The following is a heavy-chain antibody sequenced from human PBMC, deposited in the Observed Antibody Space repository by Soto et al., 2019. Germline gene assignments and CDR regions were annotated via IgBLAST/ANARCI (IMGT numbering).Heavy chain of an antibody. J-gene: IGHJ4*02. D-gene: IGHD4-17*01. CDR2: ISGSGGST. CDR3: AKDSGLPYGDYHFFDY. Sequence: GGSLRLSCAASGFTFSSYAMSWVRQAPGKGLEWVSAISGSGGSTYYADSVKGRFTISRDNSKNTLYLQMNSLRAEDTAVYYCAKDSGLPYGDYHFFDYWGQGTLVTVSS. CDR1: GFTFSSYA. V-gene: IGHV3-23*01.